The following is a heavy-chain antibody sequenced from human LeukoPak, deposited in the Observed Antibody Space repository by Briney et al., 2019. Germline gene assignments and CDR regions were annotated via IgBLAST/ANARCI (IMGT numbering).Heavy chain of an antibody. D-gene: IGHD3-16*01. CDR1: GYTFTINH. V-gene: IGHV1-46*01. J-gene: IGHJ4*02. CDR3: AKLATSDTGETY. CDR2: INPSGDST. Sequence: ASVKVSCTASGYTFTINHIHWVRQAPGQGLEWMGVINPSGDSTTYAQNFQGRVTMTRDTSTSTVYMELRSLRSEDTAICYCAKLATSDTGETYWGQGTLVTVSS.